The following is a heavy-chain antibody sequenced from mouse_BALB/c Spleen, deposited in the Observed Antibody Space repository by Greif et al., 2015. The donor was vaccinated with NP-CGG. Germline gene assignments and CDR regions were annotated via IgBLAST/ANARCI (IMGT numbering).Heavy chain of an antibody. D-gene: IGHD1-1*01. CDR2: ISNGGGST. J-gene: IGHJ4*01. CDR3: ARYYYGSSYAMDY. V-gene: IGHV5-12-2*01. CDR1: GFTFSSYT. Sequence: EVQLVESGGGLVQPGGSLKLSCAASGFTFSSYTMSWVRQTPEKRLEWVAYISNGGGSTYYPDTVKGRFTISRDNAKNTLYLQMSSLKSEDTATYYCARYYYGSSYAMDYWGQGTSVTVSS.